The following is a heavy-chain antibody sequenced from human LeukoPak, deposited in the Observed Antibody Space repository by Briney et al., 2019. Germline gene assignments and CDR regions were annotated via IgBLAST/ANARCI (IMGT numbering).Heavy chain of an antibody. J-gene: IGHJ5*02. Sequence: SVKVSCKASGGTFSSYAISWVGQAPGQGLERLGRIIPIFGIANYAQKFQGRVTITADKSTSTAYMELSSLRSEDTAVYYCAREDIVVVVAANWFDPWGQGTLVTVSS. V-gene: IGHV1-69*04. CDR3: AREDIVVVVAANWFDP. D-gene: IGHD2-15*01. CDR2: IIPIFGIA. CDR1: GGTFSSYA.